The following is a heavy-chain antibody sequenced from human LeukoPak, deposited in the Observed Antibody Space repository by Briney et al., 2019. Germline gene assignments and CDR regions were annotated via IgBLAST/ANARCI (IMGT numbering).Heavy chain of an antibody. CDR1: GFTFSSYA. CDR3: AKDQGYGDLHPFDY. Sequence: GGSLRLSCAASGFTFSSYAMSWVRQAPGKGLEWVSAISGSGGSTYHADSVKGRFTISRDNSKNTLYLQMNSLRAEDTAVYYCAKDQGYGDLHPFDYWGLGTLVTVSS. J-gene: IGHJ4*02. D-gene: IGHD4-17*01. CDR2: ISGSGGST. V-gene: IGHV3-23*01.